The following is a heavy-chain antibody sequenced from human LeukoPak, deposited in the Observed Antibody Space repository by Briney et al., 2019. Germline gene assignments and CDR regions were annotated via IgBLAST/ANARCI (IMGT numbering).Heavy chain of an antibody. J-gene: IGHJ4*02. CDR1: GFTFSSYG. CDR3: ARETYYYDSSGYYYFDY. V-gene: IGHV3-23*01. D-gene: IGHD3-22*01. CDR2: ISGSGGST. Sequence: PGGSLRLSCAASGFTFSSYGMSWVRQAPGKGLEWVLAISGSGGSTYYADSVKGRFTISRDNSKNSLYLQMNSLRAEDTALYYCARETYYYDSSGYYYFDYWGQGTLVTVSS.